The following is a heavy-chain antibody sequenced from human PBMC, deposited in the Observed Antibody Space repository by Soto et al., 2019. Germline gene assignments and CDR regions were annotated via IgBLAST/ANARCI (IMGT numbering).Heavy chain of an antibody. CDR3: ARGGVIAAASYFDY. CDR1: GYSISSGYY. CDR2: IYHSGST. V-gene: IGHV4-38-2*01. J-gene: IGHJ4*02. Sequence: SETLSLTCAVSGYSISSGYYWGWIRQPPGKGLEWIGGIYHSGSTYYNPSLKSRVTISVDTSKNQFSLKLSSVTAADTAVYYCARGGVIAAASYFDYWGQGTLVTVSS. D-gene: IGHD6-13*01.